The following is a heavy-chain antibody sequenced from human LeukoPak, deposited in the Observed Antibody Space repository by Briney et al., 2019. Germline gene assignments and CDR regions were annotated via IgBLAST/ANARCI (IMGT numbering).Heavy chain of an antibody. D-gene: IGHD3-3*01. V-gene: IGHV3-23*01. CDR1: GFTFSSYA. CDR2: ISGSGGST. CDR3: ARDLLYYDFWSGYYEAPRDYYYGMDV. J-gene: IGHJ6*02. Sequence: GGSLRLSCAASGFTFSSYAMSWVRQAPGKGLEWVSAISGSGGSTYYADSVKGRFTISRDNSKNTLYLQMNSLRAEDTAVYYCARDLLYYDFWSGYYEAPRDYYYGMDVWGQGTTVTVSS.